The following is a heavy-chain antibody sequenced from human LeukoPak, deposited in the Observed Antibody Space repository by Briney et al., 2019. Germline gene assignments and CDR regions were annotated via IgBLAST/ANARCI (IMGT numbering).Heavy chain of an antibody. CDR1: GYSFTSYW. CDR3: ARFGTTSTRHDNWFDP. D-gene: IGHD1/OR15-1a*01. CDR2: IYPGDSDT. Sequence: GESLRISCKGSGYSFTSYWIGWVRQMPGKGLEWMGIIYPGDSDTRYSPSFQGQVTISADKSISTAYLQWSSLKASDTAMYYCARFGTTSTRHDNWFDPWGQGTLVTVSS. V-gene: IGHV5-51*01. J-gene: IGHJ5*02.